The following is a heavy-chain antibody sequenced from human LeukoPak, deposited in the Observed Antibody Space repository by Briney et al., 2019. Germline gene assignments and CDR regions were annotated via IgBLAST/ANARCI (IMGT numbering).Heavy chain of an antibody. CDR3: AKDMKGAVDY. CDR1: GFTFDDYA. J-gene: IGHJ4*02. Sequence: GGSLRLSCAASGFTFDDYAMHWVRQAPGKGLEWVSLISWDGGSTYYVDSVKGRFTISRDNSKNSLYLQMNSLRAEDTALYYCAKDMKGAVDYWGQGTLVTVSS. V-gene: IGHV3-43D*03. CDR2: ISWDGGST. D-gene: IGHD6-19*01.